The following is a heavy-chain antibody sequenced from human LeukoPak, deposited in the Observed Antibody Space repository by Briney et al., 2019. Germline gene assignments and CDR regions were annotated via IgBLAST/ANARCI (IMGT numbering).Heavy chain of an antibody. V-gene: IGHV1-2*02. J-gene: IGHJ3*02. Sequence: ASVKVSCKASGYTFTGYCMHWVRQAPGLGLEWMGWINPNSGGTNYAQRFQGRVTMTRDTSISTAYMELSRLRSDDTAVYYCATPTVGTSRFDGFDIWGQGTMVTVSP. D-gene: IGHD4-23*01. CDR2: INPNSGGT. CDR1: GYTFTGYC. CDR3: ATPTVGTSRFDGFDI.